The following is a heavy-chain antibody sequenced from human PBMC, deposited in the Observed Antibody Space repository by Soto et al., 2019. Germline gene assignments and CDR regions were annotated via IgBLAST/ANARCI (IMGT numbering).Heavy chain of an antibody. CDR2: IIPIFGTA. V-gene: IGHV1-69*01. CDR1: GGTFSSYA. J-gene: IGHJ3*02. Sequence: QVQLVKSGAEVKKPGSSVKVSCKASGGTFSSYAISWVRQAPGQGLAWMGGIIPIFGTANYAQKFQGRVTITADESTSKAYMELSSLRSEDTAVYYCARPQTLDRSCYYPDAFDIWGQGTMVTVSS. D-gene: IGHD3-22*01. CDR3: ARPQTLDRSCYYPDAFDI.